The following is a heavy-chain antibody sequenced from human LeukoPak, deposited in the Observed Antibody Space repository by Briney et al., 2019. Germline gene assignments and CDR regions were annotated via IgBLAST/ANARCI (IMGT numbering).Heavy chain of an antibody. CDR1: GFTFSSYA. J-gene: IGHJ4*02. CDR2: ISYDGSNK. CDR3: ARVVGASDY. D-gene: IGHD1-26*01. V-gene: IGHV3-30*04. Sequence: GGSLRLSCAASGFTFSSYAMHWVRQAPGKGLEWVAVISYDGSNKYYADSVKGRFTISRDNSKNTLYLQMNSLRAEDTAVYYCARVVGASDYWGQGTLVTVSS.